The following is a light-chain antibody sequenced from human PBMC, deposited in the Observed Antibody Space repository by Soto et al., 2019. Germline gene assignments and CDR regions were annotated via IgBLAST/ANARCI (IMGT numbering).Light chain of an antibody. Sequence: QSVLTQSPSASGTPGQRVTISCSGSSSNIGSNYVSWYQQLPGTAPKLLIYSFNQRPSGVPDRFSGSKSGTSASLAISGLRSEDEADYSCAAWDDSLSGPVFGTGTKLTVL. CDR2: SFN. CDR3: AAWDDSLSGPV. V-gene: IGLV1-47*02. CDR1: SSNIGSNY. J-gene: IGLJ1*01.